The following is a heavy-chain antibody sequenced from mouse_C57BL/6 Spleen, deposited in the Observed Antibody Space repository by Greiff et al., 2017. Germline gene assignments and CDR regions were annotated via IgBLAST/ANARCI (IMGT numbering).Heavy chain of an antibody. J-gene: IGHJ2*01. Sequence: VQLQESGAELMKPGASVKLSCKATGYTFTGYWIEWVKQRPGHGLEWIGEILPGSGSTNYNGKFKGKATLTADKSSSTAYMQLSSLTSEDSAVYFCARSDITTVVSWDYWGQGTTLTVSS. CDR2: ILPGSGST. D-gene: IGHD1-1*01. CDR3: ARSDITTVVSWDY. CDR1: GYTFTGYW. V-gene: IGHV1-9*01.